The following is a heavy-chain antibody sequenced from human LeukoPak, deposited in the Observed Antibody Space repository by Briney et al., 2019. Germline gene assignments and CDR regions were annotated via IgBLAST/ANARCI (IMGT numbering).Heavy chain of an antibody. Sequence: SETLSLTCTVSGYSISSGYYWGWIRQPPGKGLEWIGSIYHNGSTYYNPSLKSRVTISVDTSKNQFSLKLSSVTAADTAVYYCARDTDYYDSSGLRRGVGYNWFDPWGQGTLVTVSS. CDR2: IYHNGST. J-gene: IGHJ5*02. CDR3: ARDTDYYDSSGLRRGVGYNWFDP. V-gene: IGHV4-38-2*02. CDR1: GYSISSGYY. D-gene: IGHD3-22*01.